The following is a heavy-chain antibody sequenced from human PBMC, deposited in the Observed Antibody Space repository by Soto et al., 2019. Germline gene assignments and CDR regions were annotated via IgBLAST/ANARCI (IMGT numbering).Heavy chain of an antibody. CDR2: IYYSGST. J-gene: IGHJ4*02. V-gene: IGHV4-39*01. CDR3: ARHDSGTMSVTPY. D-gene: IGHD3-10*02. Sequence: PSETLSLTCTVSGGSISSSSYYWGWIRQPPGKGLEWIGSIYYSGSTYYNPSLKSRVTISVDTSKNQFSLKLSSVTAADTAVYYCARHDSGTMSVTPYRGQRTPVTVSS. CDR1: GGSISSSSYY.